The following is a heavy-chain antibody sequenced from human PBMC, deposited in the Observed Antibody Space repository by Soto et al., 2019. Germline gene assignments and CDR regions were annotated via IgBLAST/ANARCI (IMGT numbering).Heavy chain of an antibody. CDR1: GGSISSGGYS. J-gene: IGHJ4*02. Sequence: SETLSLTCTVSGGSISSGGYSWSWIRQPPGKGLEWIGYIYHSGSTYYNPSLKSRVTISVDRSKNQFSLKLSSVTAADTDVYYCARGQVVAAQHWGQGTLVTVSS. D-gene: IGHD2-15*01. CDR3: ARGQVVAAQH. V-gene: IGHV4-30-2*01. CDR2: IYHSGST.